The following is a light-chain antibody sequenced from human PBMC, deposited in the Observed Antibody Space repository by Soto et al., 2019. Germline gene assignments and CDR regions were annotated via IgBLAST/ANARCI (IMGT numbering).Light chain of an antibody. Sequence: QSVLTQPPSVSGAPGQRVTISCTGSSSNIGAGCDVHWYQQLPGTAPKLLIYGNSNRPSGVPDRFSGSKSGTSASLAITWLQAEDEADYYCQSYDSSLSALFGGGTKLTVL. CDR3: QSYDSSLSAL. CDR1: SSNIGAGCD. J-gene: IGLJ3*02. V-gene: IGLV1-40*01. CDR2: GNS.